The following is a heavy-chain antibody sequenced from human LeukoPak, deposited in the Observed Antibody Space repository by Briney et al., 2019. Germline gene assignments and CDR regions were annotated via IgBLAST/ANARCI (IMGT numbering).Heavy chain of an antibody. CDR2: FDPEDGET. Sequence: ASVKVSCKVSGYTLTELSMHWVRQAPGKGLEWMGGFDPEDGETIYAQKFQGRVTMTEDTSTDTAYMELSGLRSEDTAVYYCATTPGVLRFLEWLFYWGQGTLVTVSS. D-gene: IGHD3-3*01. J-gene: IGHJ4*02. V-gene: IGHV1-24*01. CDR3: ATTPGVLRFLEWLFY. CDR1: GYTLTELS.